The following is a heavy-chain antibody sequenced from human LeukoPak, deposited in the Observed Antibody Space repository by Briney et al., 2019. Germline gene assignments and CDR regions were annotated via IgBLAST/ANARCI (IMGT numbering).Heavy chain of an antibody. CDR1: GFTFSSYW. V-gene: IGHV3-7*01. D-gene: IGHD1-1*01. J-gene: IGHJ4*02. CDR3: VVTTRSNSFDY. Sequence: GGSLRLSCAASGFTFSSYWMSWVRQAPGKGLEWVASIKQDGSEKTYVDSVKGGFTVSRDNAENSLFLQMDSLRAEDTAFYYCVVTTRSNSFDYWGQGTLVTVSS. CDR2: IKQDGSEK.